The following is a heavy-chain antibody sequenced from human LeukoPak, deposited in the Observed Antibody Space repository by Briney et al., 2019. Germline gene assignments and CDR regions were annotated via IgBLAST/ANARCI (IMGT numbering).Heavy chain of an antibody. J-gene: IGHJ4*02. CDR1: GGTFSSYA. CDR3: AREDGGSGSYFDFDY. Sequence: SAKVSCKASGGTFSSYAISWVRQAPGQGLEWMRGIIPIFGTANYAQKFQGRVTITTDESTRTAYMELSSLRSEDTAVYYCAREDGGSGSYFDFDYWGQGTLVTVSS. D-gene: IGHD3-10*01. CDR2: IIPIFGTA. V-gene: IGHV1-69*05.